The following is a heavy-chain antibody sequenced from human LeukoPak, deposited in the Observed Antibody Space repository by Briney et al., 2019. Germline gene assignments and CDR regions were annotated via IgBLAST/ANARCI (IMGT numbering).Heavy chain of an antibody. J-gene: IGHJ5*02. CDR2: INPNSGGT. CDR1: GYTFTGYY. V-gene: IGHV1-2*02. CDR3: AREGNYYGSGSTINWFDP. D-gene: IGHD3-10*01. Sequence: ASAKVSCKASGYTFTGYYMHWVRQAPGQGLEWMGWINPNSGGTNYAQKFQGRVTMTRDTPISTAYMELSRLRSDDTAVYYCAREGNYYGSGSTINWFDPWGQGTLVTVSS.